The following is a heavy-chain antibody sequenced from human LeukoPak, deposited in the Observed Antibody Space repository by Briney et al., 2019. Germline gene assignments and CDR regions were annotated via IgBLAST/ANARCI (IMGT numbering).Heavy chain of an antibody. CDR2: IYYSGST. CDR3: AREFGEFTNYYYYYYMDV. Sequence: PSGTLSLTCTVSGGSISSSSYYWGWIRQPPGKGLEWIGYIYYSGSTNYNPSLKSRVTISVDTSKNQFSLKLSSVTAADTAVYYCAREFGEFTNYYYYYYMDVWGKGTTVTVSS. J-gene: IGHJ6*03. CDR1: GGSISSSSYY. D-gene: IGHD3-10*01. V-gene: IGHV4-61*05.